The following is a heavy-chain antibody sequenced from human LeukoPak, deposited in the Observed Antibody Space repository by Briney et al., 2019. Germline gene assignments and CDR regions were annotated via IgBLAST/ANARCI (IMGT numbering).Heavy chain of an antibody. CDR1: GFTFSSYS. V-gene: IGHV3-21*06. CDR3: VRERFHGSGAPKFDF. J-gene: IGHJ4*02. CDR2: ISGSGSYI. D-gene: IGHD3-10*01. Sequence: PGGSLRLSCAASGFTFSSYSMNWVRQTPRKGLEWVSCISGSGSYIYYADSVKGRFTISRDNAKNSLNLQMNSLRAEDTAVYYCVRERFHGSGAPKFDFWGQGNLVTVSS.